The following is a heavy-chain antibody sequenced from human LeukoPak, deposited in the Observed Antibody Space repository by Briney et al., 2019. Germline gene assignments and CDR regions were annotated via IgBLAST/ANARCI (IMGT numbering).Heavy chain of an antibody. CDR2: VDPEDGET. CDR3: ARDPRPSYDSSGYYYPGDY. Sequence: ASVKISCKVSGYTFTDYYMHWVQQAPGKGLEWMGLVDPEDGETIYAQKFQGRVTMTRDTSTSTVYMELSSLRSEDTAVYYCARDPRPSYDSSGYYYPGDYWGQGTLVTVSS. V-gene: IGHV1-69-2*01. D-gene: IGHD3-22*01. J-gene: IGHJ4*02. CDR1: GYTFTDYY.